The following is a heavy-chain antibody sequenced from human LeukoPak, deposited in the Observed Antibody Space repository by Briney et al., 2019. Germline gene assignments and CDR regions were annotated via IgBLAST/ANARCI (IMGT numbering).Heavy chain of an antibody. Sequence: GGSLRLSCAASGFTFSDYTMRWVRQAPGKRLEFVSAFTSSGGNIHYANSVKGRFTISRDNSKNSLYLQMGGLRTEDMAVYHCARVKAGATISDFYYYYMDVWGKGTTVTVSS. CDR3: ARVKAGATISDFYYYYMDV. CDR2: FTSSGGNI. V-gene: IGHV3-64*01. D-gene: IGHD1-26*01. J-gene: IGHJ6*03. CDR1: GFTFSDYT.